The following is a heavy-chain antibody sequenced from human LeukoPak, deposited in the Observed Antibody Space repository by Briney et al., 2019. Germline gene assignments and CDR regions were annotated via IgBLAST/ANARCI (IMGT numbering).Heavy chain of an antibody. CDR2: IYSTGST. Sequence: SETLSLTCAASGGSISSYSWSWIRQPAGKGLEWIGRIYSTGSTNYNPSLKSRVTISVDNSKNQCSLKVSSVTADDAAGYNCARDRSGWYGQEYWGQGNLVTVSS. V-gene: IGHV4-4*07. D-gene: IGHD6-19*01. CDR3: ARDRSGWYGQEY. J-gene: IGHJ4*02. CDR1: GGSISSYS.